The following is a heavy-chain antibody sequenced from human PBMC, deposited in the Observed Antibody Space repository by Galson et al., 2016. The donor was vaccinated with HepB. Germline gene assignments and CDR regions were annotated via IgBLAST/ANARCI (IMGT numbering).Heavy chain of an antibody. V-gene: IGHV4-34*01. CDR1: GGSFSAHY. CDR3: ARVYGYRYGPGYYYDGLDV. Sequence: SETLSLTCAVYGGSFSAHYWSWIRQPPGKGLEWIGEIDHSGSTTYNPSLKSRVTISVDTSKSQFSLKLSSVTAADTAVYYCARVYGYRYGPGYYYDGLDVWGQGTTVSVSS. J-gene: IGHJ6*02. CDR2: IDHSGST. D-gene: IGHD5-18*01.